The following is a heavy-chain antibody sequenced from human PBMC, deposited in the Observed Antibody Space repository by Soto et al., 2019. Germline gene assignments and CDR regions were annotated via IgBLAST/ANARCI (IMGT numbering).Heavy chain of an antibody. CDR2: IQGKIDGGAI. CDR3: MTLTHSERRGLRQDY. D-gene: IGHD3-16*01. V-gene: IGHV3-15*07. J-gene: IGHJ4*02. CDR1: VFTFSNAW. Sequence: EVQLVESGGDLVKPGGSLRLSCAASVFTFSNAWMNWVRQAPGKGLEWVGRIQGKIDGGAIEYAAPVRGRFIISRDDSXRTLYLQMNSLKIEDTAVYYCMTLTHSERRGLRQDYWGQGTLVTVSS.